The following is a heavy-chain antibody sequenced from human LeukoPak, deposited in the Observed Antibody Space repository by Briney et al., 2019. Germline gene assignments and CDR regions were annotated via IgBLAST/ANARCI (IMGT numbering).Heavy chain of an antibody. V-gene: IGHV3-74*01. Sequence: PGGSLRLSCVASGFTFSKNWMHWVRQAPGKGLVWVSRIQGDGSNTNYADSVKGRFSISRDNAKNTVYLQMNSLRAEDTGIYYCARGTSAGGPISPFDFWGLGTVVTVSS. J-gene: IGHJ4*02. CDR2: IQGDGSNT. CDR1: GFTFSKNW. CDR3: ARGTSAGGPISPFDF. D-gene: IGHD6-13*01.